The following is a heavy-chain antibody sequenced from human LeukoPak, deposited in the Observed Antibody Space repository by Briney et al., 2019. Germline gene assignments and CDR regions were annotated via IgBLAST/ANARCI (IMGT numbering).Heavy chain of an antibody. Sequence: GGSLRLSCAASGFTFSSYWMHWVRQAPGKGLVWVSRINSDGSSASYVDSVKGRFTISRDNSKNTLYLQMNSLRAEDTAVYYCAKFHDSRGYYISDAFDIWGQGTMVTVSS. V-gene: IGHV3-74*01. D-gene: IGHD3-22*01. CDR2: INSDGSSA. J-gene: IGHJ3*02. CDR3: AKFHDSRGYYISDAFDI. CDR1: GFTFSSYW.